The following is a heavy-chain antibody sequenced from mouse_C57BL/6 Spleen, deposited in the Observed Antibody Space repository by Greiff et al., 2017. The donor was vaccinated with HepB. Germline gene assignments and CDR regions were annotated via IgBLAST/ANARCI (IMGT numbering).Heavy chain of an antibody. CDR2: LRSKSSNYAT. Sequence: EVQGVESGGGLVQPKGSLKLSCAASGFTFTTYAMHWVRQAPGKGLEWVARLRSKSSNYATYYADSVKDRFTISRDDSQSMLYLQMNNLKTEDTAMYYCVRDRGNYVYYAMDYWGQGTSVTVSS. J-gene: IGHJ4*01. CDR3: VRDRGNYVYYAMDY. D-gene: IGHD2-1*01. V-gene: IGHV10-3*01. CDR1: GFTFTTYA.